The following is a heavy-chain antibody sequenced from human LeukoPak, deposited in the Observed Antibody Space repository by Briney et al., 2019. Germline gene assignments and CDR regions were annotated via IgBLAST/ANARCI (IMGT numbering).Heavy chain of an antibody. CDR3: ARDRWQWLSGNDY. J-gene: IGHJ4*02. Sequence: GGSLRLSCAASGFTVSSNYISWVRQAPGKGLEWVSVIYSGGSTYYADSVKGRFTISRDNSKNTLYLQMNSLRAEDTAVYYCARDRWQWLSGNDYWGQGTLVTVSS. CDR2: IYSGGST. V-gene: IGHV3-66*01. D-gene: IGHD6-19*01. CDR1: GFTVSSNY.